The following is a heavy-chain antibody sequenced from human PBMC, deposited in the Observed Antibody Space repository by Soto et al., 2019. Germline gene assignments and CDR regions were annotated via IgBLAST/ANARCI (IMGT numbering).Heavy chain of an antibody. CDR3: AREGWVVGATKAKEWFDP. CDR2: ISYDGSNK. V-gene: IGHV3-30-3*01. J-gene: IGHJ5*02. CDR1: GFTFSSYA. D-gene: IGHD1-26*01. Sequence: QVQLVESGGGVVQPGRSLRLSCAASGFTFSSYAMHWVRQAPGKGLEWVAVISYDGSNKYYADSVKGRFTISRDNSKNTLYLQMNSLRAEDTAVYYCAREGWVVGATKAKEWFDPWGQGTLVTVSS.